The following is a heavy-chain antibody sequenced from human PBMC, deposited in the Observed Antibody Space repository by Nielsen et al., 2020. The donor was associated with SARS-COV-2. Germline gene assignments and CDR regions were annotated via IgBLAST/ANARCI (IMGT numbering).Heavy chain of an antibody. D-gene: IGHD6-13*01. CDR3: ARDLEQQLDPAFDI. Sequence: GGSLRLSCAASGFTFSSYGMHWVRQAPGKGLEWVAVIWYDGSNKYYADSVKGRFTISRDNSKNTLYLQMNSLRAEDTAVYYCARDLEQQLDPAFDIWGQGTMVTVSS. CDR2: IWYDGSNK. CDR1: GFTFSSYG. J-gene: IGHJ3*02. V-gene: IGHV3-33*01.